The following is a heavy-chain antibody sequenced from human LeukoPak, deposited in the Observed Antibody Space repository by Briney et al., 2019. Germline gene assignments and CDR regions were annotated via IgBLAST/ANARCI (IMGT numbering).Heavy chain of an antibody. CDR3: ARDKLLWFGELLVY. CDR1: GFTFSSYW. D-gene: IGHD3-10*01. V-gene: IGHV3-7*01. Sequence: GGSLRLSCAASGFTFSSYWMSWVRQAPGKGLEWVANIKQDGSEKYYVDSVKGRFTISRDNAKNSLYLQMNSLRAEDTAVYYCARDKLLWFGELLVYWGQGTLVTVSS. J-gene: IGHJ4*02. CDR2: IKQDGSEK.